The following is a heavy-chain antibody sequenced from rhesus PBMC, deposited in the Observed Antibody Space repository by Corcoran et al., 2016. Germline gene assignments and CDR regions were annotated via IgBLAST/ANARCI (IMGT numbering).Heavy chain of an antibody. CDR3: ERLKGVYEDDYGYYYEYFDF. D-gene: IGHD3-9*01. J-gene: IGHJ4*01. CDR2: ISNGVGT. CDR1: GGSISSYY. V-gene: IGHV4-160*01. Sequence: QVQLQQWGEGLVKPSETLSLTCAVYGGSISSYYWNWIRQPPGKGLEWIGRISNGVGTSYNPSLKGGVTISIGTSKKPFSLKLGSVTAAETAVYYCERLKGVYEDDYGYYYEYFDFWGQGVLVTVSS.